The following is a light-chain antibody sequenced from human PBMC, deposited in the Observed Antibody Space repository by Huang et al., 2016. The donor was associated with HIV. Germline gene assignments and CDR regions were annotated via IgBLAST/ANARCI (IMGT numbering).Light chain of an antibody. CDR2: LGS. CDR3: MQALQTPWT. J-gene: IGKJ1*01. V-gene: IGKV2-28*01. Sequence: DIVMTQSPLSLSVTPGEPASISCRSSQSLLQSNGYNYLDWYVQKPGQSPPLLIYLGSTRASGGPDRFSGSASGTDFSLRISRVEAEDVGVYYCMQALQTPWTFGQGTKVEIK. CDR1: QSLLQSNGYNY.